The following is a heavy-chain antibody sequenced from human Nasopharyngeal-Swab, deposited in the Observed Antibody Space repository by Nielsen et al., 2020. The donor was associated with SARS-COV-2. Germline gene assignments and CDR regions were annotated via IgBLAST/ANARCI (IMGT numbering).Heavy chain of an antibody. D-gene: IGHD6-6*01. V-gene: IGHV4-34*01. J-gene: IGHJ4*02. CDR3: ARGGGSSSEYFDS. Sequence: ESLKISCATSGFTFSPYTMTWIRQSPGKGLEWIGEISHRGSTNYNPSLKNRVTMSVDTSKNRFSLKLNSVTAADTAVYYCARGGGSSSEYFDSWGQGTLVTVSS. CDR2: ISHRGST. CDR1: GFTFSPYT.